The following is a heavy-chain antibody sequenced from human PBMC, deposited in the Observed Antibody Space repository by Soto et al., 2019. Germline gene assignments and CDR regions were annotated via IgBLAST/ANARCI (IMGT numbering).Heavy chain of an antibody. V-gene: IGHV3-30-3*01. D-gene: IGHD5-12*01. Sequence: PGGSLRLSCAASGFTFSSYAMHWVRQAPGKGLEWVAVISYDGSNKYYADSVKGRFTISRDNSKNTLYLQMNSLRAEDTAVYYCASPRLPWRWLQYPFDYWGQGTLVTVSS. J-gene: IGHJ4*02. CDR3: ASPRLPWRWLQYPFDY. CDR1: GFTFSSYA. CDR2: ISYDGSNK.